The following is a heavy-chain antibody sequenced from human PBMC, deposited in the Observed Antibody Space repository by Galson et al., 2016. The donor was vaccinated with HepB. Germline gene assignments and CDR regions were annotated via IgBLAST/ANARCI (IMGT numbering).Heavy chain of an antibody. CDR1: GFTFNSHK. CDR3: AREGAYSGNDFGGGFDF. Sequence: SLRLSCAASGFTFNSHKMQWVRQALGKGLEWLSDISGSGYIIQYADSVKGRFTTSRDNAKNSLFLQMNSLRDEDTAVYYCAREGAYSGNDFGGGFDFWGQGTLVTVSS. J-gene: IGHJ4*02. D-gene: IGHD5-12*01. V-gene: IGHV3-48*02. CDR2: ISGSGYII.